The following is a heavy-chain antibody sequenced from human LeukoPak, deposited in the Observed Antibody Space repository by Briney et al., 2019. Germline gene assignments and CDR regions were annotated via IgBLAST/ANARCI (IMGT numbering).Heavy chain of an antibody. CDR3: ANLGHMHGYGGNYYYGMDV. D-gene: IGHD4-23*01. V-gene: IGHV3-30*18. CDR1: GFTFSRYG. Sequence: GGSLRLSCAASGFTFSRYGMHWVRQAPGKGLDWVAVISYDGSNKKYADSVKGRFTISRDNSKNTLYLQMNSLRAEDTAVYYCANLGHMHGYGGNYYYGMDVWGQGTTVTVSS. J-gene: IGHJ6*02. CDR2: ISYDGSNK.